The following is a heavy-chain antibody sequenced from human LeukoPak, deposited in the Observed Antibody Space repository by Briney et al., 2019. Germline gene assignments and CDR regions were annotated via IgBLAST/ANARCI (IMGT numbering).Heavy chain of an antibody. J-gene: IGHJ4*02. CDR2: IYYSGST. CDR3: ARDHEYSYGLSFDY. Sequence: SETLSLTCTVSGGSISSSSYYWGWIRQPPGKGLEWIGSIYYSGSTYYNPSLKSRVTISVDTSKNQFSLKLSSVTAADTAVYYCARDHEYSYGLSFDYWGQGTLVTVSS. CDR1: GGSISSSSYY. D-gene: IGHD5-18*01. V-gene: IGHV4-39*02.